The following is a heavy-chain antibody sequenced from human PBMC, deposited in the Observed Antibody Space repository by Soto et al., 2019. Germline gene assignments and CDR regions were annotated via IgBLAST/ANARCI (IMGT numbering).Heavy chain of an antibody. D-gene: IGHD3-3*02. CDR1: GDTFTNFD. CDR3: ARYIYGQGFKA. V-gene: IGHV1-8*01. Sequence: QVQLVQPGAEVRKPGASVKVSCKASGDTFTNFDFNWVRQATGQGLEWIGWMRANSGDTGHAQKVQGRVSMTRDTSMSTAYMELSSLRAEDTAVYYCARYIYGQGFKAWGQGTLVFVSS. J-gene: IGHJ5*02. CDR2: MRANSGDT.